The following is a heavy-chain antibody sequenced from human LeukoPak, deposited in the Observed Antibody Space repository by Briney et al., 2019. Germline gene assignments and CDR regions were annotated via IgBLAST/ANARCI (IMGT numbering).Heavy chain of an antibody. D-gene: IGHD1-26*01. CDR3: ATRTAGATRGYWGQGTLAQ. CDR2: IKQDGSEK. V-gene: IGHV3-7*01. J-gene: IGHJ4*02. CDR1: GFTFSSYW. Sequence: PGGSLRLSCAASGFTFSSYWMSWVRQAPGKGLEWVANIKQDGSEKYYVDSVKGRFTISRDNAKNSLYLQMNSLRAEDTAVYYCATRTAGATRGYWGQGTLAQWGQGTLVTVSS.